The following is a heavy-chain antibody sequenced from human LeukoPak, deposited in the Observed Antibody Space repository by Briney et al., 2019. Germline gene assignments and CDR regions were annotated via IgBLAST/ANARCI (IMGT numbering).Heavy chain of an antibody. D-gene: IGHD3-22*01. CDR1: GYTLTELS. CDR3: ATGPITLSYGMDV. Sequence: ASVKGSCKVSGYTLTELSMHWVRQAPGKGLEWMGGFDPEDGETIYAQKFQGRVTMTEDTSTDTAYMELSSPRSEDTAVYYCATGPITLSYGMDVWGQGTTVTASS. J-gene: IGHJ6*02. V-gene: IGHV1-24*01. CDR2: FDPEDGET.